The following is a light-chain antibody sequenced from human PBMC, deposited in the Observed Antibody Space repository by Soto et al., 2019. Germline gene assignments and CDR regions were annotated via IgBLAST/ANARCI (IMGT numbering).Light chain of an antibody. CDR2: GSS. J-gene: IGKJ2*01. CDR3: QLYGTSPPRYI. Sequence: EIVLTQSPGTLSLSPGERATLSCRASQSISSTHLAWYQHKPGQAPRLLMYGSSTRATGVPDRFSGSGSGTDFTLTITGLEPEDFAVYYCQLYGTSPPRYIFGQGTKLEIK. CDR1: QSISSTH. V-gene: IGKV3-20*01.